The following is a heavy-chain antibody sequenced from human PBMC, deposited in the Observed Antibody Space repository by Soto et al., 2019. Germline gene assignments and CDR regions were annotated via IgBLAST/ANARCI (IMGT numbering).Heavy chain of an antibody. D-gene: IGHD6-13*01. CDR2: LSSNGIGT. CDR1: GFTVSSFG. V-gene: IGHV3-64D*06. J-gene: IGHJ6*02. Sequence: GGSLRLSCSGSGFTVSSFGMHWVRQAPGKGLEHVSTLSSNGIGTYYADSVKGRFTFSRDTSRNTLYLQMSSLRTEDTAVYYCVKDMGQAAVGIRYPYGLDVWGLGTTVTVSS. CDR3: VKDMGQAAVGIRYPYGLDV.